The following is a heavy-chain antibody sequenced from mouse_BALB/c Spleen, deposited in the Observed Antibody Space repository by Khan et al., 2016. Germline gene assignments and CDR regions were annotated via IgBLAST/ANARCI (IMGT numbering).Heavy chain of an antibody. D-gene: IGHD2-3*01. Sequence: QVQLKQSGPGLVQPSQSLSITCTVSGFSLTSYGVHWVRQSPGKGLEWLGVIWSGGSTAYNAAFMSRLSIIKDNSTRQVFFKMNSLQADDTAIDYCAKNNGYYDYDAMDYWGQGTSVTVSS. CDR3: AKNNGYYDYDAMDY. CDR2: IWSGGST. CDR1: GFSLTSYG. J-gene: IGHJ4*01. V-gene: IGHV2-5*01.